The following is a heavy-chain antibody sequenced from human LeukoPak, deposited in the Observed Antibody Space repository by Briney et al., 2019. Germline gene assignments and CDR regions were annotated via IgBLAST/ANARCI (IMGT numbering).Heavy chain of an antibody. D-gene: IGHD6-19*01. Sequence: PGGSLRLSCAASGFTFSSYWMHWVRQAPGKGLVWVSRINSDGSSTSYADSVKGRFTISRDNAKNTLYLQMNSLRAEDTAVYYCASGRGGGWYDYWGQGTLVTVSS. J-gene: IGHJ4*02. CDR2: INSDGSST. CDR1: GFTFSSYW. V-gene: IGHV3-74*01. CDR3: ASGRGGGWYDY.